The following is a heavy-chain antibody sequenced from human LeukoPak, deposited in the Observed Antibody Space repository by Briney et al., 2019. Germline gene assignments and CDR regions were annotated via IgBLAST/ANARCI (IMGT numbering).Heavy chain of an antibody. Sequence: PSETLSLTCTVSGYSISSGYFWGWIRQPPGKGLEWIGRSYHSGTSYYNPSLKSRVTISVDTSKNQFSLKLTSVTAADTAVYYCARGYSSSWYFHWFDPWGQGTLVTVSS. CDR2: SYHSGTS. CDR3: ARGYSSSWYFHWFDP. V-gene: IGHV4-38-2*02. CDR1: GYSISSGYF. J-gene: IGHJ5*02. D-gene: IGHD6-13*01.